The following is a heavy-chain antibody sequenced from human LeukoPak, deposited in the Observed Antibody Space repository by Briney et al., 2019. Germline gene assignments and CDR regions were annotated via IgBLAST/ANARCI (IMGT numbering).Heavy chain of an antibody. CDR3: ASVKYSGYDYYFDY. J-gene: IGHJ4*02. CDR2: INHGGST. CDR1: GGSFSGDS. V-gene: IGHV4-34*01. Sequence: PSETLSLTCAVYGGSFSGDSWSWIRQPPGEGLEWIGEINHGGSTKYNPSLKSRVTISVDTSRNQFSLKLSSVTAADTAVYYCASVKYSGYDYYFDYWGQGTLVTVSS. D-gene: IGHD5-12*01.